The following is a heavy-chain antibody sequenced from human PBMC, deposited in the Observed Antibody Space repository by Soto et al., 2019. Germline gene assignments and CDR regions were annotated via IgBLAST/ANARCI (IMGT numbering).Heavy chain of an antibody. Sequence: PGGSLRLSCAASGFTFSSYGMHWVRKAPGKGLEWVAVIWYDGSNKYYADSVKGRFTISRDNSKNTLYLQMNSLRAEDTAVYYCARGGPALESPFFDYWGQGTLVTVSS. J-gene: IGHJ4*02. V-gene: IGHV3-33*01. CDR3: ARGGPALESPFFDY. CDR1: GFTFSSYG. CDR2: IWYDGSNK. D-gene: IGHD3-3*01.